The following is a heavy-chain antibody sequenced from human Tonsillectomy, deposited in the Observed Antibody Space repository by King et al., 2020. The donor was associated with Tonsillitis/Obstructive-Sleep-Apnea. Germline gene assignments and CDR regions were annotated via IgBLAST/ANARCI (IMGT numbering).Heavy chain of an antibody. V-gene: IGHV3-30*04. CDR1: GFTFSSYA. CDR3: AREGCSVGGYYSGDYYYGMDV. J-gene: IGHJ6*02. D-gene: IGHD2-15*01. CDR2: ISYDGSNK. Sequence: VQLVESGGGVVQPGRSLRLSCAASGFTFSSYAMHWVRQAPGKGLEWVAVISYDGSNKYYADSVKGRFTISRDNSKNTLYLQMNSLRAEDTAVYYCAREGCSVGGYYSGDYYYGMDVWGQGTTVTVSS.